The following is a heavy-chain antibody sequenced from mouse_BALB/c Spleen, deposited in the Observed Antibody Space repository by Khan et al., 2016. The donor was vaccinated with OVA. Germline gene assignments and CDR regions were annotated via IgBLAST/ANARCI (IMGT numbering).Heavy chain of an antibody. V-gene: IGHV7-3*02. Sequence: EVELVESGGSLVQPGGSLRLSCATSGFTFTDYYMSWVRQPPGKSLEWLGFIRNKAKGYTTEYSAPVKGRFTISRDNSQNIVYLQMNTLRAEDSATYYGASETVVDVYWYFDVWGAGTTVTVSS. CDR2: IRNKAKGYTT. CDR3: ASETVVDVYWYFDV. J-gene: IGHJ1*01. D-gene: IGHD1-1*01. CDR1: GFTFTDYY.